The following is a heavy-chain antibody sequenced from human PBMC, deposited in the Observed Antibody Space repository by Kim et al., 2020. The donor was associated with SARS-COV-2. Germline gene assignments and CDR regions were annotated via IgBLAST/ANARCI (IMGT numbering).Heavy chain of an antibody. V-gene: IGHV1-3*01. CDR2: TNGGNGNT. Sequence: ASVKVSCKASGYTFDTYTLYWVRQAPGQRFEWMGWTNGGNGNTRYSQNLQGRVTISRDTAATTAYMELSSLTSKDTAVYYCAREGSGSYNWLDPWGQGTLVTVSA. D-gene: IGHD3-10*01. J-gene: IGHJ5*02. CDR3: AREGSGSYNWLDP. CDR1: GYTFDTYT.